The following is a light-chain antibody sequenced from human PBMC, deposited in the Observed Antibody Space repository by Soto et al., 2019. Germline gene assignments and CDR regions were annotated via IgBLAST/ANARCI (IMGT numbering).Light chain of an antibody. CDR1: SSNIGAGYD. CDR3: QSYDSSLSGWV. J-gene: IGLJ3*02. CDR2: GNS. V-gene: IGLV1-40*01. Sequence: QSVLTQPPSVSGAPGQRVNISCTGSSSNIGAGYDVHWYQQLPGTAPKLLIYGNSNRPSGVPDRFSGSKSGTSASLAITGLQAEDEAEYYCQSYDSSLSGWVFGGGTKLTVL.